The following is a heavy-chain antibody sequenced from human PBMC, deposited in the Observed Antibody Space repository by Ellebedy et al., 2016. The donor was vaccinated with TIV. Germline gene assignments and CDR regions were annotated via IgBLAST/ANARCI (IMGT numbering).Heavy chain of an antibody. Sequence: ASVKVSCKASGYTFTGYYMHWVRQAPGQGLEWMGWINPNSGGTNYAQKFQGRVTMTRDTSISTAYMELSRLRSDDTAVYYCARDGPYIVATISNAFDIWGQGTMVTVSS. CDR2: INPNSGGT. V-gene: IGHV1-2*02. CDR3: ARDGPYIVATISNAFDI. J-gene: IGHJ3*02. D-gene: IGHD5-12*01. CDR1: GYTFTGYY.